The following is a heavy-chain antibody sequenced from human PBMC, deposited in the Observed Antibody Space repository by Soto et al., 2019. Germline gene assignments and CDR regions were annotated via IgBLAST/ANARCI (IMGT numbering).Heavy chain of an antibody. CDR2: IHYSGIT. Sequence: QVQLQESGPGLVKPSETLSLTCTVSGASISSDYWSWIRQSPGKGLEWIGYIHYSGITNYNPSLKTRVTISIDTSRNQFSLKLSSVTAADTAVYYCARDGTHYYDSSGLRYWGQGTLVTVSS. CDR3: ARDGTHYYDSSGLRY. J-gene: IGHJ4*02. V-gene: IGHV4-59*01. CDR1: GASISSDY. D-gene: IGHD3-22*01.